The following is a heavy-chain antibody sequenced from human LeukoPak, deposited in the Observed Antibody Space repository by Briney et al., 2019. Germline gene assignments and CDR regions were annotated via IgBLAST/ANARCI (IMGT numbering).Heavy chain of an antibody. V-gene: IGHV1-2*02. CDR3: ARDYYDSSGYYSITFYYYYMDV. D-gene: IGHD3-22*01. J-gene: IGHJ6*03. CDR2: INPNSGGA. CDR1: GYTFTACY. Sequence: GASVKDSCKASGYTFTACYMHWGRQAPGQGLEWMGWINPNSGGANSAQKVQGTVTMTRDTSISTAYMELSRLRSDETAVYYCARDYYDSSGYYSITFYYYYMDVWGKGTTVTVSS.